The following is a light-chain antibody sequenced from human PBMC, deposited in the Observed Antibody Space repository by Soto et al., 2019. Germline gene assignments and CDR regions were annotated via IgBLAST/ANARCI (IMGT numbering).Light chain of an antibody. Sequence: EIVMTQSPATLSVSPGERATLSCRASQSVSSNLAWYQQKPGQAPRLLIYGASTRATGIPARFSGSGSGTEFTLTISSLQSEDFAVYYCQQYNNWPPYTFGQWNKLEIK. V-gene: IGKV3-15*01. J-gene: IGKJ2*01. CDR3: QQYNNWPPYT. CDR1: QSVSSN. CDR2: GAS.